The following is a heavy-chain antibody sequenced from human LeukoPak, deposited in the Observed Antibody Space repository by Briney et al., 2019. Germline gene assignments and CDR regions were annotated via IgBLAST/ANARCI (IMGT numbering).Heavy chain of an antibody. D-gene: IGHD4-17*01. Sequence: GGSLRLSCAASGFTFSNYGMHWIRQAPGKGLEGVAAIWYDGSNKYYGDSVKGRFTISRDNSKNTLYLQMNSLRAEDTAAYYCARAGYGDPHFDFWGQGTLVTVSS. J-gene: IGHJ4*02. CDR1: GFTFSNYG. V-gene: IGHV3-33*01. CDR3: ARAGYGDPHFDF. CDR2: IWYDGSNK.